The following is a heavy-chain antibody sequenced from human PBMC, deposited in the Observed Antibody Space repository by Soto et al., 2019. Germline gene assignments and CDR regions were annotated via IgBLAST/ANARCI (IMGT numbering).Heavy chain of an antibody. Sequence: GGSLRLSCAASGFTFNNYAMNSVRQAPGKGLEWVATISGTGGSTYYADSVKGRFTISRDNSKNTLYLQMNSLRVEDTAVYYCAKDRLAGNFDYWGQGTQVTVSS. J-gene: IGHJ4*02. CDR3: AKDRLAGNFDY. V-gene: IGHV3-23*01. CDR1: GFTFNNYA. CDR2: ISGTGGST.